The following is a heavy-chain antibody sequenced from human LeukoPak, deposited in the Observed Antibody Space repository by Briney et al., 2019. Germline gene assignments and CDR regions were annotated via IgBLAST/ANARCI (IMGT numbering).Heavy chain of an antibody. J-gene: IGHJ4*02. D-gene: IGHD3-10*01. Sequence: KGLEWVSAISGSGGSTYYADSVKGRFTISRDNSKNTLYLQMNSLRAEDTAVYYCAGLWFRELYYWGQGTLVTVSS. V-gene: IGHV3-23*01. CDR3: AGLWFRELYY. CDR2: ISGSGGST.